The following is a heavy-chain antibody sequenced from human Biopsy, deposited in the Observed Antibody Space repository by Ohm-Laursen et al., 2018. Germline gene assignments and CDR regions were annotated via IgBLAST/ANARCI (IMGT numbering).Heavy chain of an antibody. J-gene: IGHJ3*02. CDR1: GGSVSSGSYY. CDR3: AGRPWPNAFDI. CDR2: IYYSGST. Sequence: PSQTLSLTCTVSGGSVSSGSYYWSWIRQPPGKGLEWIGYIYYSGSTNYNPSLKSRVTISVDTSRNQFSLKLSSVTAADTAVYYCAGRPWPNAFDIWGQGTMATVSS. V-gene: IGHV4-61*01. D-gene: IGHD5-12*01.